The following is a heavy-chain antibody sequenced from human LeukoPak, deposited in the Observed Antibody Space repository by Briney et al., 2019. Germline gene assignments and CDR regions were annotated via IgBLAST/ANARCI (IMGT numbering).Heavy chain of an antibody. CDR1: GGSYSGYY. V-gene: IGHV4-34*01. J-gene: IGHJ4*02. D-gene: IGHD2-15*01. CDR2: INHSGST. CDR3: ARGRDPVVVVAATRTGFDY. Sequence: PSETLSLTCAVYGGSYSGYYWSWIRHPPGKGLEWIGEINHSGSTNYNPSLKSRVTISVDTSKNQFSLKLSSVTAADTAVYYCARGRDPVVVVAATRTGFDYWGQGTLVTVSS.